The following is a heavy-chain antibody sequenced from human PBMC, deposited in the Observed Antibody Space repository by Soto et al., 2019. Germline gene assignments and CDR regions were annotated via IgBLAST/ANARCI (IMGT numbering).Heavy chain of an antibody. V-gene: IGHV3-9*01. J-gene: IGHJ3*02. Sequence: GGSLRLSCAASGFTFDDYAMHWVRQAPGKGLEWVSGISWNSGSIGYADSVKGRFTISRDNAKNSLYLQMNSLRAEDTALYYCATDNGHIKWLNDDAFDIWGQGTMATVSS. CDR2: ISWNSGSI. CDR1: GFTFDDYA. CDR3: ATDNGHIKWLNDDAFDI. D-gene: IGHD5-12*01.